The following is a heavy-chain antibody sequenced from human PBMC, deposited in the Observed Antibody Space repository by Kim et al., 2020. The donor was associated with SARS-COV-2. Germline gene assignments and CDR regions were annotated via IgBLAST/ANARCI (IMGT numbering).Heavy chain of an antibody. D-gene: IGHD3-3*01. Sequence: GGSLRLSCAASGFTFSSYSMNWVRQAPGKGLEWVSSISSSSSYIYYADSVKGRFTISRDNAKNSLYLQMNSLRAEDTAVYYCARERAFWSGYHFDYWGQGTLVTVSS. V-gene: IGHV3-21*01. J-gene: IGHJ4*02. CDR1: GFTFSSYS. CDR3: ARERAFWSGYHFDY. CDR2: ISSSSSYI.